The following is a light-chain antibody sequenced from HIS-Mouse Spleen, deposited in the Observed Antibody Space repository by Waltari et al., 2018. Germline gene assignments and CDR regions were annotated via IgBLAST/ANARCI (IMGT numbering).Light chain of an antibody. CDR3: CSYAGSYTYV. Sequence: QSALTQPRSVSGSPGQSVTISCTGTSSDVGGYNYVSWYQQHPAKAPKLMIYDVSNRPSGFPDRFSGSKSGNTASLTISGLQAEDEADYYCCSYAGSYTYVFGTGTKVTVL. CDR2: DVS. J-gene: IGLJ1*01. V-gene: IGLV2-11*01. CDR1: SSDVGGYNY.